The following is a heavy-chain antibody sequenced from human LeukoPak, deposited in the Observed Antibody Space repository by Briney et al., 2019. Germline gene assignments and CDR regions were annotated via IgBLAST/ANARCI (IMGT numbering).Heavy chain of an antibody. Sequence: GASLRLSCAASGFTFSNYAMSWVRQAPGKGPEWVSAIVGSGGSTYYADSVKGRFTISRDNPKNTLYLQMNSLRAEDTAVYYCAKDGYYGSGTYPDYWGQGTLVTVSS. CDR1: GFTFSNYA. CDR2: IVGSGGST. V-gene: IGHV3-23*01. CDR3: AKDGYYGSGTYPDY. D-gene: IGHD3-10*01. J-gene: IGHJ4*02.